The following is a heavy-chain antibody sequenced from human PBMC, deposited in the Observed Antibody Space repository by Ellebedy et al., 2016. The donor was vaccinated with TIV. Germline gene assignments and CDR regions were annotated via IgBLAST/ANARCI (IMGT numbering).Heavy chain of an antibody. CDR2: TWTDASKD. CDR1: GFTLSDYN. Sequence: PGGSLRLSCAASGFTLSDYNMHWVRHVPGRGLEWVGVTWTDASKDYYADSVRGRFTISRDNSKNTLYLQLNSLRVEDTAIYYCAREQNIDSYRTSDYWGQGTLVTVSS. CDR3: AREQNIDSYRTSDY. D-gene: IGHD2-21*02. J-gene: IGHJ4*02. V-gene: IGHV3-30-3*01.